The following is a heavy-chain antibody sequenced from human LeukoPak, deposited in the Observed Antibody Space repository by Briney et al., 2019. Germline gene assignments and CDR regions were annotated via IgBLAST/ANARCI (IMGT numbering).Heavy chain of an antibody. CDR1: GFTFSSYW. CDR2: IKQDGSEK. D-gene: IGHD5-18*01. CDR3: ASQNVDTAMVHFDY. Sequence: PGGSLRLSCAASGFTFSSYWMSWVRQAPGKGLEWVANIKQDGSEKYYVDSVKGRFTISRDNAKNSLYLQMNSLRAEDTAVYYCASQNVDTAMVHFDYWGQGTLVTVSS. J-gene: IGHJ4*02. V-gene: IGHV3-7*01.